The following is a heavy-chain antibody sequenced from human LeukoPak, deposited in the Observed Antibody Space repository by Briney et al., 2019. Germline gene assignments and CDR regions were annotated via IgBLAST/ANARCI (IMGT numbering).Heavy chain of an antibody. D-gene: IGHD6-19*01. J-gene: IGHJ4*02. Sequence: PGGSLRLSCAASGFTFSAYAMSWVRQAPGKGLEWVSTISGSGGSTYYADSVKGRFTIPRDNSKNTLFLQMSSLRGEDTAVYYCAKSPDVAGTGRFDYWGRGTLVSVSS. CDR3: AKSPDVAGTGRFDY. CDR1: GFTFSAYA. CDR2: ISGSGGST. V-gene: IGHV3-23*01.